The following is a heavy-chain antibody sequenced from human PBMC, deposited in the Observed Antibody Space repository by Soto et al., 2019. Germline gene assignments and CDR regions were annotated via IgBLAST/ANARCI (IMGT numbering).Heavy chain of an antibody. CDR2: ISGSGGST. V-gene: IGHV3-23*01. Sequence: GGSLRLSCAASGFTFSSYAMSWVRQAPGKGLEWVSAISGSGGSTYYADSVKGRFTISRDNSKNTLYLQMNSLRAEDTAVYYCAKDRYDILTGYWFDPWGQGTLVTVSS. CDR1: GFTFSSYA. D-gene: IGHD3-9*01. CDR3: AKDRYDILTGYWFDP. J-gene: IGHJ5*02.